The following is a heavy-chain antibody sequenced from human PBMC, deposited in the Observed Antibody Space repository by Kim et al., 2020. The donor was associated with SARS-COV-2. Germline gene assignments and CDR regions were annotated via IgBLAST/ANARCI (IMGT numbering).Heavy chain of an antibody. D-gene: IGHD2-21*02. CDR1: GGSISSGSYY. CDR2: IYTSGST. V-gene: IGHV4-61*02. J-gene: IGHJ4*02. Sequence: TLSLTCTVSGGSISSGSYYWSWIRQPAGKGLEWIGRIYTSGSTNYKHSLKCRVTISVDTSKNQFSLKLSSVTAADTAVYYCAGTPRGWLLQRAPQQFDYWGQGTLVTVSS. CDR3: AGTPRGWLLQRAPQQFDY.